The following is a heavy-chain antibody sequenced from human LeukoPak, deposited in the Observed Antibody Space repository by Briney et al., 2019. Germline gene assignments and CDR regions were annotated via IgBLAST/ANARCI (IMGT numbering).Heavy chain of an antibody. D-gene: IGHD3-10*01. J-gene: IGHJ4*02. CDR1: GYTFIGYY. Sequence: ASVTVSCKASGYTFIGYYMHWVRQAPGQGLEWMGWISAYNGNTHYAQNLQGRVTMTTDTSTSTAYMALRGLRYDDTAMYYCARDEYGSGSYTIDYWGQGTLVTVSS. CDR2: ISAYNGNT. CDR3: ARDEYGSGSYTIDY. V-gene: IGHV1-18*01.